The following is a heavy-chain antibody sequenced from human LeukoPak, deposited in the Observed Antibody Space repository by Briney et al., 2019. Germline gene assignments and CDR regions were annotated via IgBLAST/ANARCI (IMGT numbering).Heavy chain of an antibody. CDR2: IYTSGST. CDR3: ARHALLGYCSSTSCYNWFDP. J-gene: IGHJ5*02. D-gene: IGHD2-2*01. V-gene: IGHV4-4*09. CDR1: GGSISSYY. Sequence: SETLSLTCAVSGGSISSYYWSWIRQPPGKGPEWIGYIYTSGSTNYTPSLKSRVTISVDTSKNQFPLKLSSVTAADAAVYYCARHALLGYCSSTSCYNWFDPWGQGTLVTVSS.